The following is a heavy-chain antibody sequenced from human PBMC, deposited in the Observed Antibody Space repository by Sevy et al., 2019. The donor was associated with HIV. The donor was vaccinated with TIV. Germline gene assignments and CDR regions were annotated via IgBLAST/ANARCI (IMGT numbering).Heavy chain of an antibody. D-gene: IGHD3-10*01. CDR3: ATDQGRFYGSGTYVDWFDP. Sequence: GGSLRLSCSASGFSIRDHAMAWFRQAPEKGLEWVGFFRSQGYGEATEYAASVRGRFTISRDDSKSIAYLQMNSLKTEDTAFYYCATDQGRFYGSGTYVDWFDPWGQGTLVTVSS. CDR1: GFSIRDHA. V-gene: IGHV3-49*03. J-gene: IGHJ5*02. CDR2: FRSQGYGEAT.